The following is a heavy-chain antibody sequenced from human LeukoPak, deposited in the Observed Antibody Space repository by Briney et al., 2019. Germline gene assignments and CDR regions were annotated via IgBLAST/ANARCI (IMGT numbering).Heavy chain of an antibody. D-gene: IGHD3-3*01. CDR3: ARDQFLADI. Sequence: PGGSLRLSCAASGFTFSSYSMNWVRQAPGKGLEWVSSISGSSSYIYYADSVKDRFTISRDNAKKSLYLQMSSLRAEDTAVYYCARDQFLADIWGQGTMVTVSS. V-gene: IGHV3-21*01. J-gene: IGHJ3*02. CDR1: GFTFSSYS. CDR2: ISGSSSYI.